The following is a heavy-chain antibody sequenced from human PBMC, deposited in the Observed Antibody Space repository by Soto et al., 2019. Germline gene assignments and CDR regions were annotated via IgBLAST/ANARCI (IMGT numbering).Heavy chain of an antibody. V-gene: IGHV3-48*03. CDR2: ISSSGSTI. D-gene: IGHD5-12*01. Sequence: GGSLRLSCAASGFTFSSDEMNWVRQAPGKGLEWVSYISSSGSTIYYADSVKGRFTISRDNAKNSLYLQMNSLRAEDTAVYYCARAVTRGLRSFDYWGQGTLVTVSS. J-gene: IGHJ4*02. CDR3: ARAVTRGLRSFDY. CDR1: GFTFSSDE.